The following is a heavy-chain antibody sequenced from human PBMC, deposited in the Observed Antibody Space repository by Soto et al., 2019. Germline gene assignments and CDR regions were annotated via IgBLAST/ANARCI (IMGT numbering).Heavy chain of an antibody. J-gene: IGHJ5*02. CDR3: ARERIAVAPGRWFDP. Sequence: QVQLQQWGAGLLKPSETLSLTCAVYGGSFSGYYWSWIRQPPGKGLEWIGEINHSGSTNYNPSLKSRFTIPVDTSKNHFSLKLSSVTAADTAVYYCARERIAVAPGRWFDPWGQGTLVTVSS. D-gene: IGHD6-19*01. V-gene: IGHV4-34*01. CDR1: GGSFSGYY. CDR2: INHSGST.